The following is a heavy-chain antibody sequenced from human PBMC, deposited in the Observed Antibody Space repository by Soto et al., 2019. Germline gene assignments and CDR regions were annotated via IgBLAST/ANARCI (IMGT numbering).Heavy chain of an antibody. CDR1: GYSFTIYW. CDR3: XRPGGHGSSGYYYGMDV. CDR2: IYPGDSDT. J-gene: IGHJ6*02. Sequence: GESLKISCKGSGYSFTIYWIGWVRQMPGKGLEWMGIIYPGDSDTRYSPSFQGQVTISADKSISTAYLQWSSLKASDTAMYYCXRPGGHGSSGYYYGMDVWGQGTTVTVSS. D-gene: IGHD3-10*01. V-gene: IGHV5-51*01.